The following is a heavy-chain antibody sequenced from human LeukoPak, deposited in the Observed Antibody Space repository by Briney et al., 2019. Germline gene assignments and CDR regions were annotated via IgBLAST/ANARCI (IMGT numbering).Heavy chain of an antibody. Sequence: ASVKVSCKASGYTFTDYFIHWVRQTPGEGLEWMGWINTGSGGTNYAQKFQGRVIMTRDTSISTTYMELSSLTSDDTAVYYCARDGGFGYWGQGTLVIVSS. D-gene: IGHD3-16*01. CDR3: ARDGGFGY. CDR2: INTGSGGT. CDR1: GYTFTDYF. J-gene: IGHJ4*02. V-gene: IGHV1-2*02.